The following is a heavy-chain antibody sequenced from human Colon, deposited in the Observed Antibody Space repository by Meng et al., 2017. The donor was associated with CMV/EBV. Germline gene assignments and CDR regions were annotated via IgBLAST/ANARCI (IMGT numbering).Heavy chain of an antibody. CDR3: ARASNSSFDP. CDR2: ISHDGTKK. J-gene: IGHJ5*02. Sequence: LSCAASGFTFSAFPIHWVRQAPGKGLEWVAIISHDGTKKYYAESVKGRFSLSRDNSQNTVNVHMNSLRGDDTAVYYCARASNSSFDPWGQGTLVTVSS. V-gene: IGHV3-30*04. D-gene: IGHD4-11*01. CDR1: GFTFSAFP.